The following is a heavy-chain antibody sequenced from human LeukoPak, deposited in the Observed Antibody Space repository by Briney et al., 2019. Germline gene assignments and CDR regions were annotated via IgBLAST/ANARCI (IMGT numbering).Heavy chain of an antibody. D-gene: IGHD6-13*01. CDR3: ARDGEQQLVLSWFDP. CDR2: ISSSSSYI. Sequence: PGGSLRLSCAASGFTFSSHSMNWVRQAPGKGLEWVSSISSSSSYIYYADSVKGRFTISRDNAKNSLYLQMNSLRAEDTAVYYCARDGEQQLVLSWFDPWGQGTLVTVSS. V-gene: IGHV3-21*01. J-gene: IGHJ5*02. CDR1: GFTFSSHS.